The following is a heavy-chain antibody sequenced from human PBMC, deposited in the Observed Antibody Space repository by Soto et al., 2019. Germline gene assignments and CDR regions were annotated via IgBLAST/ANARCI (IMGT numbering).Heavy chain of an antibody. J-gene: IGHJ4*02. D-gene: IGHD3-22*01. CDR1: GGSISISSYY. CDR2: IYYSGST. V-gene: IGHV4-39*01. Sequence: SETLSLTCTVSGGSISISSYYWGWIRQPPGKGLEWIGSIYYSGSTYYNPSLKSRVTISVDTSKNQFSLKLSSVTAADTAVYYCASDYYDSSGYTFGYWGQGTLVTVSS. CDR3: ASDYYDSSGYTFGY.